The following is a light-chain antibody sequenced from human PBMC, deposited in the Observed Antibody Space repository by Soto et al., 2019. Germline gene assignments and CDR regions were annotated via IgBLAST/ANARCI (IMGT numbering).Light chain of an antibody. CDR1: QSVTKN. CDR2: GAS. V-gene: IGKV3-15*01. Sequence: ENVLTQSPGTLSLSPGEGATLSGRASQSVTKNFLAWYQPKPGQAPRLXXYGASTRANGIPDRFSGSGSGTELTLTISSLQSEDFAVYYYQQYNNWPTWTFGQGTKVDIK. J-gene: IGKJ1*01. CDR3: QQYNNWPTWT.